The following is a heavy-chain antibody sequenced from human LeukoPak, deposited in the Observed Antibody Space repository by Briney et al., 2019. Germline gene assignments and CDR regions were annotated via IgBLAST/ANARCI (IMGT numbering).Heavy chain of an antibody. CDR3: ARSRAYHFDY. CDR2: INPAGAKT. V-gene: IGHV1-46*01. J-gene: IGHJ4*02. Sequence: ASVTVSCKASGYSFTNYYIHWVRQAPGQGLEWLGLINPAGAKTTYSQKLQGRVSVTRDMSTNSVRLELSSLKPEDTAVYYCARSRAYHFDYWGQGTLVNVFS. D-gene: IGHD2-2*01. CDR1: GYSFTNYY.